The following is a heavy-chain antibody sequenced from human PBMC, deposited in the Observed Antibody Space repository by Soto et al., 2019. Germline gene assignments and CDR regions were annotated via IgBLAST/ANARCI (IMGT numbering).Heavy chain of an antibody. CDR1: GGTFSTSA. CDR2: IMPIFRTA. Sequence: QVQVVQSGAEVKKPGSSVKVSCKTSGGTFSTSAISWVRQAPGQGLEWMGGIMPIFRTAAYAQNFRGRVTITAEGSASTDYLELRSLTSEDTALYYWARDKDRAQIGGNYYYIMGVWGKGTTVIVTS. V-gene: IGHV1-69*12. J-gene: IGHJ6*04. CDR3: ARDKDRAQIGGNYYYIMGV.